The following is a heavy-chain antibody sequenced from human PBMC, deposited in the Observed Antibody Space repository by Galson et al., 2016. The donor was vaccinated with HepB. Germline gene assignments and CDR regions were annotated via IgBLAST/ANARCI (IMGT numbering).Heavy chain of an antibody. Sequence: SLRLSCAASGFTFRSYWMSWVRQAPGKGLEWVANIKQDGSEKYYVDSVEGRFTISRDNAKNSVYLQMNSLRPEDTAVYYCTRVRHEGYGDYAFDYWGQGTLVTVSS. CDR3: TRVRHEGYGDYAFDY. V-gene: IGHV3-7*03. CDR2: IKQDGSEK. D-gene: IGHD4-17*01. J-gene: IGHJ4*02. CDR1: GFTFRSYW.